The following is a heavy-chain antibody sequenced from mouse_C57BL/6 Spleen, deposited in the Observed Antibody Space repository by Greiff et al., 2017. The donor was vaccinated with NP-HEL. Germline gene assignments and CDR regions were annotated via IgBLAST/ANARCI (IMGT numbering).Heavy chain of an antibody. V-gene: IGHV1-9*01. D-gene: IGHD2-2*01. CDR1: GYTFTGYW. CDR2: ILPGSGST. CDR3: ARVHGYDEDWFAY. Sequence: QVQLQQSGAELMKPGASVKLSCKATGYTFTGYWIEWVKQRPGHGLEWIGEILPGSGSTNYNEKFKGKATFTADTSSNTAYMQLSSLTTEDSASYYCARVHGYDEDWFAYWGQGTLVTVSA. J-gene: IGHJ3*01.